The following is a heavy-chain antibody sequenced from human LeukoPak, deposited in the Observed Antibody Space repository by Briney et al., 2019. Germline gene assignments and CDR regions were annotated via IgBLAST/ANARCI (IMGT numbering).Heavy chain of an antibody. V-gene: IGHV4-61*02. J-gene: IGHJ3*01. Sequence: SETLSLTCTVSGDSISSGDYYWSWIRQPAGKGLEWIGRISSSGSTNYNPSLKSRVTISVDTSKNQFSLKLSSVTAADTAVYYCARDFGGYSGYDYWGQGTMVTVSS. CDR1: GDSISSGDYY. CDR2: ISSSGST. D-gene: IGHD5-12*01. CDR3: ARDFGGYSGYDY.